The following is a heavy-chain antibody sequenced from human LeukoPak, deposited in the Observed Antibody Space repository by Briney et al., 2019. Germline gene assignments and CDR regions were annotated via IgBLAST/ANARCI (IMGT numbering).Heavy chain of an antibody. J-gene: IGHJ4*02. CDR1: VYTFTGYY. CDR3: ARTPWFGELSLSY. CDR2: INPNSGGT. Sequence: ASVKVSCKASVYTFTGYYMHWVRQAPGQGLEWMGWINPNSGGTNYAQKFQGRVTMTRDTSISTAYMELSRLRSDDTAVYYCARTPWFGELSLSYWGQGTLVTVSS. V-gene: IGHV1-2*02. D-gene: IGHD3-10*01.